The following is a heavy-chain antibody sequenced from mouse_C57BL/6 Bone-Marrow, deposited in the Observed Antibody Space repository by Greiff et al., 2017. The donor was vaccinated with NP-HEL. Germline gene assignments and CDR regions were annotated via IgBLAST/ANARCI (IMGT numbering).Heavy chain of an antibody. CDR2: IDPENGDT. CDR1: GFNIKDDY. J-gene: IGHJ3*01. D-gene: IGHD1-1*01. V-gene: IGHV14-4*01. Sequence: EVQLQQSGAELVRPGASVKLSCTASGFNIKDDYMHWVKQRPEQGLEWIGWIDPENGDTEYASKFQGKATITADTSSNTAYLQLSSLTSEDTAVYYGTSYYYGSSYGAYWGQGTLVTVSA. CDR3: TSYYYGSSYGAY.